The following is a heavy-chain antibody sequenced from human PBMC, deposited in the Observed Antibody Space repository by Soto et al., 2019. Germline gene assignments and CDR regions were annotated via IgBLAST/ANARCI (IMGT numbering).Heavy chain of an antibody. V-gene: IGHV1-18*01. CDR2: ISGYNGKT. Sequence: QVQLVQSGNEVKKPGASVNVSCKASGYSFTRYGISWVRQAPGQGLEWMGWISGYNGKTKYAQKLQGRVSMTTDTSTRTAYKELRSLGSEDTAGYYCAREGDRPYYYYGMDVWGQGTTVTVSS. D-gene: IGHD3-16*01. J-gene: IGHJ6*02. CDR3: AREGDRPYYYYGMDV. CDR1: GYSFTRYG.